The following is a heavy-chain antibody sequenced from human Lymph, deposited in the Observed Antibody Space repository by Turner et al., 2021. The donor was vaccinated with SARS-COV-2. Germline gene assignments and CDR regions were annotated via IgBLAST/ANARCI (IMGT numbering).Heavy chain of an antibody. Sequence: QLVESGGGVVQPGRSLRLSCAASGFTFSSYAMHWVRQAPGKGLEWVAFISYDGSDKYYADSVKGRFTFSRDNSKNTLYLQMNSLGAEDTAVYYCARDRDSSGWVDYWVQGTLVTVSS. CDR1: GFTFSSYA. V-gene: IGHV3-30*04. CDR2: ISYDGSDK. CDR3: ARDRDSSGWVDY. J-gene: IGHJ4*02. D-gene: IGHD3-22*01.